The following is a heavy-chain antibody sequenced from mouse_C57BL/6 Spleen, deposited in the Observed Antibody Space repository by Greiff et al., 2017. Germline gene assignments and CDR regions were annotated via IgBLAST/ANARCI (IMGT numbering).Heavy chain of an antibody. V-gene: IGHV5-16*01. CDR1: GFTFSDYY. Sequence: EVHLVESEGGLVQPGSSMKLSCTASGFTFSDYYMAWIRQVPEKGLEWVANINYDGSSPYYLDSLKSRFILSRDNAKNILYLQRSSLKAEDTATYYCAREGVKGCDYWGQGTTLTVSS. J-gene: IGHJ2*01. CDR3: AREGVKGCDY. CDR2: INYDGSSP.